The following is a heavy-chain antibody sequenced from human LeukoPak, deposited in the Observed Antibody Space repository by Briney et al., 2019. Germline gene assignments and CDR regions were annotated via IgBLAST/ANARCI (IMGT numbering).Heavy chain of an antibody. D-gene: IGHD3-3*01. Sequence: ASVKVSCKVSGYTLPELSMHWVRQAPGKGLEWMGGFDPEDGETIYAQKFQGRVTMTEDTSTDTAYMELSSLRSEDTAVYYCATGVGFWSGYFTPSSSPFDYWGQGTLVTVSS. CDR1: GYTLPELS. CDR2: FDPEDGET. CDR3: ATGVGFWSGYFTPSSSPFDY. V-gene: IGHV1-24*01. J-gene: IGHJ4*02.